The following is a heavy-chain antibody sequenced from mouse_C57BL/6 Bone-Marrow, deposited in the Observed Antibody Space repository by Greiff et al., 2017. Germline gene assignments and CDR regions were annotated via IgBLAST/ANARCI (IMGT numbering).Heavy chain of an antibody. CDR3: ARRGFSWFAY. CDR2: ISSGGSYT. CDR1: GFTFSSYG. V-gene: IGHV5-6*01. J-gene: IGHJ3*01. Sequence: EVQLVESGGDLVKPGGSLKLSCAASGFTFSSYGMSWVRQTPDKRLEWVATISSGGSYTYYPDSVKGRFTISRDNAKNTLYLQMSSLESEDTAMYYCARRGFSWFAYWGQGTLVTVSA.